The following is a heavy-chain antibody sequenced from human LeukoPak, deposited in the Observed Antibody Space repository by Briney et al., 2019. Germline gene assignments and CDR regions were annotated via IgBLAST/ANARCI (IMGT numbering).Heavy chain of an antibody. V-gene: IGHV3-7*01. Sequence: GGSLRLSCAASGFTFSSYEMNWVRQAPGKGLEWVASIKQDGSEEYYVDSVRGRFSISRDNAKNSLFLQLNSLRAEDTAVYYCARGSSSWYYFDYWGQGTLVTVSS. J-gene: IGHJ4*02. D-gene: IGHD6-13*01. CDR3: ARGSSSWYYFDY. CDR1: GFTFSSYE. CDR2: IKQDGSEE.